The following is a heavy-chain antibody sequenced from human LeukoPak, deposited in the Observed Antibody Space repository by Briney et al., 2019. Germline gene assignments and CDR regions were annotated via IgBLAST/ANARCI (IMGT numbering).Heavy chain of an antibody. CDR2: IGSDLNA. J-gene: IGHJ4*01. CDR3: AKDLLRWCFDS. V-gene: IGHV3-23*01. D-gene: IGHD2-21*01. Sequence: GGSLRLSCAASGFTFSRNAMGWVRQAPGKGLEWVSAIGSDLNAHYADSVRGRFTISRDNSKNTLYLYMSSLRAEDSAIYYCAKDLLRWCFDSWGHGILVTVSS. CDR1: GFTFSRNA.